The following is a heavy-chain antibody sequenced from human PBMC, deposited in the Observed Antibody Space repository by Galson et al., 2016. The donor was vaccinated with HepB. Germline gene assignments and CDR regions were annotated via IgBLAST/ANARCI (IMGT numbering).Heavy chain of an antibody. CDR1: GYTFKRYG. CDR2: ISAYNGNT. D-gene: IGHD6-13*01. V-gene: IGHV1-18*01. J-gene: IGHJ4*02. CDR3: AGDPGYSSSWFMYYFDY. Sequence: SVKVSCKASGYTFKRYGITWVRQAPGQGLEWKGWISAYNGNTNYVESLQGRLTMTTDTSTSTAYRELRSLRYDETAVYYCAGDPGYSSSWFMYYFDYWGQGTLVTVSS.